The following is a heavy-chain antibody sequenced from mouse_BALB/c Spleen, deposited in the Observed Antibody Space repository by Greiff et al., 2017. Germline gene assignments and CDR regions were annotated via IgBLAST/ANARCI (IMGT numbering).Heavy chain of an antibody. CDR1: GFAFSSYD. CDR3: ARHALYGNYDY. CDR2: ISSGGGST. D-gene: IGHD2-1*01. Sequence: EVQVVESGGGLVKPGGSLKLSCAASGFAFSSYDMSWVRQTPEKRLEWVAYISSGGGSTYYPDTVKGRFTISRDNAKNTLYLQMSSLKSEDTAMYYCARHALYGNYDYWGQGTTLTVSS. J-gene: IGHJ2*01. V-gene: IGHV5-12-1*01.